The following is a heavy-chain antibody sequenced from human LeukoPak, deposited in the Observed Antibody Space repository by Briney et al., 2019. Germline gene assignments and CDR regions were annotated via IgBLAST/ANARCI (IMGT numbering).Heavy chain of an antibody. D-gene: IGHD6-13*01. CDR2: ISGSGSYI. CDR3: ARGQQLVPGRLDYFDY. J-gene: IGHJ4*02. CDR1: GFTFSSYS. Sequence: PGGSLRLSCAASGFTFSSYSMNWVRQAPGKGLEWVSSISGSGSYIHYADSLKGRFTISRHNAKNSLYLQMNSLRAEDTAVYYCARGQQLVPGRLDYFDYWGQGTLVTVSS. V-gene: IGHV3-21*01.